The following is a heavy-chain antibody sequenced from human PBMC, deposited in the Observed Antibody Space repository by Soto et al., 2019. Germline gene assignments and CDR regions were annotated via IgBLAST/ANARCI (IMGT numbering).Heavy chain of an antibody. V-gene: IGHV2-5*02. CDR1: GFSLTTSGVG. CDR2: IFWDDDK. J-gene: IGHJ3*02. D-gene: IGHD3-9*01. Sequence: SGPTLVNPTQTLTLTCTFSGFSLTTSGVGVGWIRQPPGKALEWLALIFWDDDKRYSPSLKSRLSITKDTSKNQVVLTMTNMDPVDTATYYCVHRSLDYDILIGSPAAFDIWGQGTMVTVSS. CDR3: VHRSLDYDILIGSPAAFDI.